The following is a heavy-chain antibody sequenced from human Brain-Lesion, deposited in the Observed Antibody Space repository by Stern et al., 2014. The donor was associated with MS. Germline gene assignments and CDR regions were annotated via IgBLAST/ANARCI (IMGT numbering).Heavy chain of an antibody. Sequence: EVQPVESGGVLVQPGTPLRLSCAASGFTFADYAMHCVPLAPGTGLAWRSGISWNSDSISYSDSVKGRFTISRDNAKHSLYLQMNSLRTEDTALYYCAKGRSPYYYYGMDVWGQGTTVTVSS. D-gene: IGHD3-3*01. CDR2: ISWNSDSI. CDR1: GFTFADYA. CDR3: AKGRSPYYYYGMDV. J-gene: IGHJ6*02. V-gene: IGHV3-9*01.